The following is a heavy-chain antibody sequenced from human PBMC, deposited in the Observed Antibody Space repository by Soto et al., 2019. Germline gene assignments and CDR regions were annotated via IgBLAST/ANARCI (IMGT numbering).Heavy chain of an antibody. V-gene: IGHV3-30*14. Sequence: QVQLVESGGGVVQPGRSLRLSCAASGFNFGFYAMHWVRQAPGKGLEWVAVISYDGSNHYHADSVKGRFTISRDNSRNTLYFQMNRLRPEDTAIYFCARDPVTKYFGSGSKFDFWGQGTLVIVSS. CDR2: ISYDGSNH. J-gene: IGHJ4*02. CDR3: ARDPVTKYFGSGSKFDF. D-gene: IGHD3-10*01. CDR1: GFNFGFYA.